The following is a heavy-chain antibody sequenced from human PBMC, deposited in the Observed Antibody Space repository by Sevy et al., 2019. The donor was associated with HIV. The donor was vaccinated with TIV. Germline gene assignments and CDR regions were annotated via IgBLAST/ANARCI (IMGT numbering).Heavy chain of an antibody. D-gene: IGHD6-13*01. J-gene: IGHJ6*02. V-gene: IGHV1-8*01. Sequence: ASVKVSCKTSGYTFTSYDINWVRQATGQGLEWMGWMNLDSGKRGYAQKFQGRVTMTTNTSISPAYMGLRSLRSEDSAVYYCARADLDSSTFFYYYGMDVWGQGTTVTVSS. CDR2: MNLDSGKR. CDR3: ARADLDSSTFFYYYGMDV. CDR1: GYTFTSYD.